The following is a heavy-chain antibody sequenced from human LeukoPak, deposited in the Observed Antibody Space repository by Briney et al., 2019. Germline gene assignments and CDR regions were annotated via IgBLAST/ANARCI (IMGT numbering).Heavy chain of an antibody. V-gene: IGHV1-2*02. Sequence: ASVKVSCKASGYTFTGYYMHWVRQAPGQGLEWMGWINPNSGGTNYAQKFQGRVTMTRDTSISTVYMELSRLTSDDAAIYYCARDRGSYFHDAFDIWGQGTMVTVSS. D-gene: IGHD1-26*01. CDR1: GYTFTGYY. J-gene: IGHJ3*02. CDR3: ARDRGSYFHDAFDI. CDR2: INPNSGGT.